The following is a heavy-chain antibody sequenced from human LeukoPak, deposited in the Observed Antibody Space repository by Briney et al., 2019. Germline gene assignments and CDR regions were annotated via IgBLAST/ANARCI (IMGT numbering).Heavy chain of an antibody. CDR1: GYTFTSYD. CDR2: MNPNSGNT. Sequence: ASVKVSCKASGYTFTSYDINWVRQATGQGLEWMGWMNPNSGNTGYAQKFQGRVTKTRNTSISTAYMELSSLRSEDTAVYYCARVVARITIFGVVISHHFDYWGQGTLVTVSS. D-gene: IGHD3-3*01. V-gene: IGHV1-8*01. J-gene: IGHJ4*02. CDR3: ARVVARITIFGVVISHHFDY.